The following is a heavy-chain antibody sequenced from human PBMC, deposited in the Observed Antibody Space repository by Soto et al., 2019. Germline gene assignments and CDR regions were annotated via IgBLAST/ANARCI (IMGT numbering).Heavy chain of an antibody. D-gene: IGHD4-4*01. CDR3: ARDQAIDYSNSRGWFEH. CDR1: GGSISSGGYY. J-gene: IGHJ5*02. V-gene: IGHV4-31*03. Sequence: KPSETRSLTCTVSGGSISSGGYYWSWILHHPGKGLEWIGYIYYSGSTYYNPSLKSRVTISVDTSKNQFSLKLSSVTAADTAVYYCARDQAIDYSNSRGWFEHWGQGTMVTVSS. CDR2: IYYSGST.